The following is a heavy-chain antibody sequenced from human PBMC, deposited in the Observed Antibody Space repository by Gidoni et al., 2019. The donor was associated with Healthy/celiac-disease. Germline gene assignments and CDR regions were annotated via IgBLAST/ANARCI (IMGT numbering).Heavy chain of an antibody. V-gene: IGHV3-21*01. Sequence: EVQLVESGGGLVKPGGSLRLSCAASGFTFSSYTMNWVRQAPGKGLEWVSSISSSSSYIYYADSVKGRFTISRDNAKNSLYLQMNSLRAEDTAVYYCARGGLLQQWIQLWVPLGYWGQGTLVTVSS. J-gene: IGHJ4*02. CDR2: ISSSSSYI. CDR3: ARGGLLQQWIQLWVPLGY. D-gene: IGHD5-18*01. CDR1: GFTFSSYT.